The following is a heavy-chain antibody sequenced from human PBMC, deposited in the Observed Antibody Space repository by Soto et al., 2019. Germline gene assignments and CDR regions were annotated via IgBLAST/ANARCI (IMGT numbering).Heavy chain of an antibody. D-gene: IGHD2-8*02. CDR2: INTDGSST. CDR1: GFTFSSYW. Sequence: SCKASGFTFSSYWMHWVRQAPGKGLVWVSRINTDGSSTSYADSVKGRFTISRDNAKNKLYLQMNSLRAEDTAVYYCVRVSYQGDKGGVYNYYVMDVWAKGTTVPVPS. J-gene: IGHJ6*04. V-gene: IGHV3-74*01. CDR3: VRVSYQGDKGGVYNYYVMDV.